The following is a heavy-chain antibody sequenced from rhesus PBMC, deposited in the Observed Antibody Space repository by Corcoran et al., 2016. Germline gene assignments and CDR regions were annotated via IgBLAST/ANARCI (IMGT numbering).Heavy chain of an antibody. Sequence: QLQLQESGPGLVKPSETLSLTCAASGASITSNFWTLIRQPLGRGLEWIGRISGSDGSTDDDPSLNSRVTISTETSKNQFSLKLTSVTAADTAVYYCAGRYRNGRFDVWGPGVLVTVSS. CDR1: GASITSNF. J-gene: IGHJ5-1*01. D-gene: IGHD5-24*01. V-gene: IGHV4-173*01. CDR2: ISGSDGST. CDR3: AGRYRNGRFDV.